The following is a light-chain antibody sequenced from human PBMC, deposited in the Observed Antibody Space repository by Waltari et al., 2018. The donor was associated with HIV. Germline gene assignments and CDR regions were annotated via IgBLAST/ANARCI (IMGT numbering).Light chain of an antibody. V-gene: IGLV1-47*01. J-gene: IGLJ2*01. CDR1: SSNIGSFY. Sequence: QSVLTQPPSASGTPGQRVTISCSGSSSNIGSFYVYWYHKTPGSAPKLLINRNNQRPSGVPDRFSGSKSGTSASLAISGLRSEDEADYYCAAWTDSLRGVVFGGGTKLSVL. CDR2: RNN. CDR3: AAWTDSLRGVV.